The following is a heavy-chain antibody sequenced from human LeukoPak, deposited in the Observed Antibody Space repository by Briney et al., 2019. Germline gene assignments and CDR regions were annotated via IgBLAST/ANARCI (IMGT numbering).Heavy chain of an antibody. Sequence: SETLSLTCAVSGGSISSGGYSWSWIRQPPGEGLEWIGYIYHSGSTYYNPSLKSRVTISLDRSKNQFSLKLSSVTAADTAVYYCARVRQQLAFDHWGQGTLVTVSS. CDR2: IYHSGST. CDR1: GGSISSGGYS. D-gene: IGHD6-13*01. V-gene: IGHV4-30-2*01. J-gene: IGHJ4*02. CDR3: ARVRQQLAFDH.